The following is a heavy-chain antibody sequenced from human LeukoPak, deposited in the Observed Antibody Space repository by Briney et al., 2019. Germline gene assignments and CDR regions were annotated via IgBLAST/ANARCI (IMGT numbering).Heavy chain of an antibody. Sequence: SETLSLTCAVYGGSFSGYYWSWIRQPPGKGLEWIGEINHSGSTNYNPSLKSRVTISVDTSKNQFSLKLSSVTAADTAVYYCAGHQGIAAAGTLDYWGQGTLVTVSS. V-gene: IGHV4-34*01. CDR1: GGSFSGYY. D-gene: IGHD6-13*01. J-gene: IGHJ4*02. CDR3: AGHQGIAAAGTLDY. CDR2: INHSGST.